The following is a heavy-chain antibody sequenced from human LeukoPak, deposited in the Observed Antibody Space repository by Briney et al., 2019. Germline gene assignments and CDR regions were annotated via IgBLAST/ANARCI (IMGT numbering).Heavy chain of an antibody. Sequence: ASVKVSCKASGYTFTSYYMHWVRQAPGQGLEWMGIINLSGGSTSYAQKFQGRVTMTRDTSISTAYMELSRLRSDGTAVYYCARAGLIRVTTVTTGNAFDIWGKGTMVTVSS. V-gene: IGHV1-46*01. CDR3: ARAGLIRVTTVTTGNAFDI. CDR2: INLSGGST. J-gene: IGHJ3*02. D-gene: IGHD4-17*01. CDR1: GYTFTSYY.